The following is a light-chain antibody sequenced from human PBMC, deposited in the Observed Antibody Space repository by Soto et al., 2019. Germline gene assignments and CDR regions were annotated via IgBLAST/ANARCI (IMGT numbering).Light chain of an antibody. CDR3: KQYCSSQWT. V-gene: IGKV3-20*01. CDR2: GTS. J-gene: IGKJ1*01. Sequence: IVLTQSPGPLALSPGERAPLSCRSSPSVSSSYLAWYQQKPCQAPRPLLYGTSSRAIGIPDRFSGSGSGTDFTLTISSLEPEDFAVYYCKQYCSSQWTVGQGTKVEIK. CDR1: PSVSSSY.